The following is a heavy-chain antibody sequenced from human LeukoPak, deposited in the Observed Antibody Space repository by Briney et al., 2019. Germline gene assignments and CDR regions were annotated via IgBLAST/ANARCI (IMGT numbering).Heavy chain of an antibody. CDR2: INHSGST. Sequence: SETLSLTCAVYGGSFSGYYWSWIRQPPGKGLEWIGEINHSGSTNYNPSLKSRVTISVDTSKNQFSLKLSSVTAADTAVYYCARLLRGGRDTPMVTMIVVRAKSGAFDIWGQGTMVTISS. J-gene: IGHJ3*02. V-gene: IGHV4-34*01. CDR1: GGSFSGYY. CDR3: ARLLRGGRDTPMVTMIVVRAKSGAFDI. D-gene: IGHD3-22*01.